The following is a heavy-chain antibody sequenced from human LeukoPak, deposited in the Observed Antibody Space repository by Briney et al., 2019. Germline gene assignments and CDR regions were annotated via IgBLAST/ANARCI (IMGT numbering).Heavy chain of an antibody. Sequence: GGSLRLSGAASGFTFSSYSMNWVRQAPGKGLEWVSSISSSSSYIYYADSVKGRFTISRDNAKNSLYLQMNSLRAEDTAVYYCARLGTFCSSTSCLPRPLDSWGQGTLVTVSS. V-gene: IGHV3-21*01. CDR2: ISSSSSYI. CDR3: ARLGTFCSSTSCLPRPLDS. D-gene: IGHD2-2*01. J-gene: IGHJ5*01. CDR1: GFTFSSYS.